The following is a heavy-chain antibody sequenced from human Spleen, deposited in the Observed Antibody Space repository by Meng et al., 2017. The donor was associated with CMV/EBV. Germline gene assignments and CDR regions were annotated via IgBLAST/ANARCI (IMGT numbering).Heavy chain of an antibody. CDR2: ISAYNGNT. CDR3: ARVGYCSSTSCYHRDYYYYYGMDV. J-gene: IGHJ6*02. Sequence: ISWVRQAPGQGLEWMGWISAYNGNTNYAQKLQGRVTMTTDTSTSTAYMELRSLRSDDTAVYYCARVGYCSSTSCYHRDYYYYYGMDVWGQGTTVTVSS. D-gene: IGHD2-2*01. V-gene: IGHV1-18*01.